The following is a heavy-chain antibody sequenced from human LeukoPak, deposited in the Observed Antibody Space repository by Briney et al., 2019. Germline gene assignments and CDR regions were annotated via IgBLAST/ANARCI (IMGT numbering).Heavy chain of an antibody. CDR2: IKQDGSEK. D-gene: IGHD4-17*01. CDR3: ARVYGDYVLGY. Sequence: PGXXLRLSCAASGFTFSSYWMSWVRQAPGKGLEWVANIKQDGSEKYYVDSVKGRFTISRDNAKNSLYLQMNSLRAEDTAVYYCARVYGDYVLGYWGQGTLVTVSS. J-gene: IGHJ4*02. V-gene: IGHV3-7*01. CDR1: GFTFSSYW.